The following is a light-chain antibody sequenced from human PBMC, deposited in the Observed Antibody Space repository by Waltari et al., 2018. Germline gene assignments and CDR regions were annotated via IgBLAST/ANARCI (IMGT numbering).Light chain of an antibody. J-gene: IGKJ1*01. V-gene: IGKV1-39*01. CDR3: QESYATPRT. CDR2: GAS. CDR1: QDIKRY. Sequence: ITCRASQDIKRYLNWYQQKPGEAPKVLIYGASALQSGVPSRFSGSVSGTDFTLTIRSLQPEDFATYYCQESYATPRTFGQGTKVEVK.